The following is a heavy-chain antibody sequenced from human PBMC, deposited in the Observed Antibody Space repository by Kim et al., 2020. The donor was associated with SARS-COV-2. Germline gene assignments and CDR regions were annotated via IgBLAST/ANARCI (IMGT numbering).Heavy chain of an antibody. D-gene: IGHD6-13*01. J-gene: IGHJ4*02. CDR3: ARRFSTSWYFDY. Sequence: NYNPSLKSRVTISIDPSKNQFSLKLSSVTAADTAVYYCARRFSTSWYFDYWGQETLVTVSS. V-gene: IGHV4-59*01.